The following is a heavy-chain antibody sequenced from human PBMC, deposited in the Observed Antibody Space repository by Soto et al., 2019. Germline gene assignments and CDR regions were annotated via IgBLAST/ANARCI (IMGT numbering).Heavy chain of an antibody. D-gene: IGHD3-10*01. CDR1: GGSITSGNTYS. V-gene: IGHV4-30-2*01. Sequence: SETLSLTCAVSGGSITSGNTYSWSWIRQPPGKGLEWVGSISHTGSTSYNPSLKSRVSMSVDKSKNQFSLKLSSVTAADMAVYYCARAVTPYFGTWFDPWGQGTLVTVSS. CDR2: ISHTGST. J-gene: IGHJ5*02. CDR3: ARAVTPYFGTWFDP.